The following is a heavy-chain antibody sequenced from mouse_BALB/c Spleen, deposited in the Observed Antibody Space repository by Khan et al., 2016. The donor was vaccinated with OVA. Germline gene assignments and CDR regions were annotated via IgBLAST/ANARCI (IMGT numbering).Heavy chain of an antibody. J-gene: IGHJ4*01. CDR3: ARAYYANYREAMDY. D-gene: IGHD2-10*01. CDR1: GFSLTGYG. Sequence: VKLEESGPGLVAPSQSLSITCTVSGFSLTGYGVNWVRQPPGKGLEWLGIIWGDGSTDYNSALKSRLSITKDNSKSQVFLKMNSLQTDDTARYYCARAYYANYREAMDYWGQGNSVTGSS. CDR2: IWGDGST. V-gene: IGHV2-6-7*01.